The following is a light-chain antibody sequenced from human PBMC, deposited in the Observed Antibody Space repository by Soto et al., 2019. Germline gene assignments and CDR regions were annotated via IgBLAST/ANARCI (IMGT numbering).Light chain of an antibody. V-gene: IGKV2-28*01. CDR1: QSLLHSNGYNY. Sequence: DIVMTQSPLSLPVTPGEPASISCRSSQSLLHSNGYNYLDWYLQKPGQSPQLLIYLGSNRASGVPDRFSGSGSGTDFTLKISRVEAEDVGVYYCMQALQTPRTFGQGTRRIS. CDR2: LGS. CDR3: MQALQTPRT. J-gene: IGKJ1*01.